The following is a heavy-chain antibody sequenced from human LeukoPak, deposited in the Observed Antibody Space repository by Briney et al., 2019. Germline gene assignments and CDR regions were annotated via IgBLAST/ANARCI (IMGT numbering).Heavy chain of an antibody. J-gene: IGHJ5*02. D-gene: IGHD3-10*01. CDR2: IYYSGST. V-gene: IGHV4-59*08. CDR3: ARQSYLNWFDP. CDR1: GGSISGHY. Sequence: SETLSLTCTVSGGSISGHYWSWIRQPPGKGLEWIGYIYYSGSTNYNPSLKRRVTISVDTSKNQFSLKLSSVTAADTAVYYCARQSYLNWFDPWGQGTLVTVSS.